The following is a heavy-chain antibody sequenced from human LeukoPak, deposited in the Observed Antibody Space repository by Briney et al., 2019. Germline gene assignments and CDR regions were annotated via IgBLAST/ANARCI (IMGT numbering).Heavy chain of an antibody. J-gene: IGHJ4*02. Sequence: GESLKISCAASGFTFSSYSMNWVRQAPGKGLEWVSSISSSSSYIYYADSVKGRFTISRDNAKNSLYLQMNSLRAEDTAVYYCARARFGEGGYYFDYWGQGTLVTVSS. V-gene: IGHV3-21*01. CDR3: ARARFGEGGYYFDY. CDR1: GFTFSSYS. D-gene: IGHD3-10*01. CDR2: ISSSSSYI.